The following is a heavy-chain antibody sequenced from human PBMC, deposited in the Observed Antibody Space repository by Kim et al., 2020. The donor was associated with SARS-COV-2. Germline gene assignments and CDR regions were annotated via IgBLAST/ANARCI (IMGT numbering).Heavy chain of an antibody. CDR2: ISSSGSTI. V-gene: IGHV3-48*03. D-gene: IGHD6-6*01. Sequence: GGSLRLSCAASGFTFSSYEMNCVRQAPGKGLEWVSYISSSGSTIYYADSVKGRFTISRDNAKNSLYLQMNSLRAEDTAVYYCARDRLKLPRYYGMDVWGQGTTVTVSS. CDR1: GFTFSSYE. CDR3: ARDRLKLPRYYGMDV. J-gene: IGHJ6*02.